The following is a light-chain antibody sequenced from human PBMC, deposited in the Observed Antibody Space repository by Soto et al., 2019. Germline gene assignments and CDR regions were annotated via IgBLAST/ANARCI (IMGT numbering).Light chain of an antibody. Sequence: VVLTQSPGTLSLSPGEGAALSCRASQSVDNYVAWYQQRPGQAPRLLLYASSRRAPGIPDRFSGSGSGTDFPLTISRLEPEDFAIYYCQQFVTSPSFGQGTKLEIK. J-gene: IGKJ2*03. CDR2: ASS. V-gene: IGKV3-20*01. CDR1: QSVDNY. CDR3: QQFVTSPS.